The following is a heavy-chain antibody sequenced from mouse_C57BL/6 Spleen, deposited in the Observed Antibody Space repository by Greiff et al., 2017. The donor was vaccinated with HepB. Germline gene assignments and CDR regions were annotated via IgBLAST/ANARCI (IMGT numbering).Heavy chain of an antibody. CDR3: ARDYEGFFDY. CDR2: ISSGSSTI. CDR1: GFIFSDYG. D-gene: IGHD2-4*01. J-gene: IGHJ2*01. V-gene: IGHV5-17*01. Sequence: EVMLVESGGGLVKPGGSLKLSCAASGFIFSDYGMHWVRQAPEKGLEWVAYISSGSSTIYYAATVKGRFTISRDNAKNTLFLQMTSLRSEDTAMYYCARDYEGFFDYWGQGTTLTVSS.